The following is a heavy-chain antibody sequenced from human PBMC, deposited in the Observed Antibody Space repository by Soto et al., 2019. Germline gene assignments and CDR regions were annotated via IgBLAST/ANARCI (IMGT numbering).Heavy chain of an antibody. V-gene: IGHV3-23*01. CDR3: AKWHRACSSTSCANRHFDY. Sequence: EVQLLESGGGLVQPGGSLRLSCAASGFTFSSYAITWVRQAPGKGLEWVSAISGSGGSTYYADSVRGRFTISRDNSKNTLYLQMNSLRAEATAIYYCAKWHRACSSTSCANRHFDYWGQGTLVTVSS. J-gene: IGHJ4*02. D-gene: IGHD2-2*01. CDR1: GFTFSSYA. CDR2: ISGSGGST.